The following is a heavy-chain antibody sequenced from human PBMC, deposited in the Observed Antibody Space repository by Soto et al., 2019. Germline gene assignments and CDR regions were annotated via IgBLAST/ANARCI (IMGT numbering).Heavy chain of an antibody. CDR2: ISGSGGDT. CDR3: AKGLTTHSFFDY. V-gene: IGHV3-23*01. D-gene: IGHD1-26*01. CDR1: GFTFSIYA. J-gene: IGHJ4*02. Sequence: PGGSLRLSCAASGFTFSIYAMTWVRQAPGKGLEWVSAISGSGGDTYYADSVKGRFTISRDNSKNTLYLQMNSLSAEDTAVYYCAKGLTTHSFFDYWGQGTLVTVSS.